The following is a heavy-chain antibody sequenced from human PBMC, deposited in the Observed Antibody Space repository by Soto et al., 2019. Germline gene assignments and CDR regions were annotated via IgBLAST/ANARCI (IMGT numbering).Heavy chain of an antibody. CDR2: IYKSATT. V-gene: IGHV4-30-4*01. J-gene: IGHJ5*01. CDR1: GDSISNLDYL. CDR3: ARGRYCLTGRCFPNWFDS. Sequence: SETLSLTCSVSGDSISNLDYLWAWIRQPPGQALEYIGYIYKSATTYYNPSFESRVAISVDTSKSQFSLNVTSVTAADTAVYFCARGRYCLTGRCFPNWFDSWGQGALVTVSS. D-gene: IGHD7-27*01.